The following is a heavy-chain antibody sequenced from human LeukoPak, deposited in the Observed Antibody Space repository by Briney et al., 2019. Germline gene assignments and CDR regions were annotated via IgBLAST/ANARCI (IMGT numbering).Heavy chain of an antibody. D-gene: IGHD1-14*01. CDR1: GGSISRGGYY. J-gene: IGHJ3*02. CDR2: TYYSGST. CDR3: ARDRTPGDAFDI. Sequence: PSQTLSLTCTVSGGSISRGGYYCSWIRQHPGKGLEWIGYTYYSGSTYYNPSLKSRVTISVDTSKNQFSLKLSSVTAADTAVYYCARDRTPGDAFDIWGQGTMGTASS. V-gene: IGHV4-31*03.